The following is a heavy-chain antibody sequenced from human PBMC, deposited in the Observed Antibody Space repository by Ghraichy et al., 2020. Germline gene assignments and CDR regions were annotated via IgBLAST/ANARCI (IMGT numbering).Heavy chain of an antibody. CDR1: GFTFSSYW. Sequence: LSLTCAASGFTFSSYWMSWVRQAPGKGLEWVANIKQDGSEKYYVDSVKGRFTISRDNAKNSLYLQMNSLRAEDTAVYYCVKCSSTSCHDFDYWGQGTLVTVSS. J-gene: IGHJ4*02. D-gene: IGHD2-2*01. CDR3: VKCSSTSCHDFDY. CDR2: IKQDGSEK. V-gene: IGHV3-7*01.